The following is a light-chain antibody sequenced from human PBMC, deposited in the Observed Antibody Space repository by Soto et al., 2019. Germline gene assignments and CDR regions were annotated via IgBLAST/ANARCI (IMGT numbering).Light chain of an antibody. CDR1: QSVRSK. Sequence: DIVMTQSPGTLSVSPGARATLSCRASQSVRSKLAWYQQKPGQAPRLLSYDASTRSTGIPAKFSGSGSGTEFTLTISSLQYEYFAVYDCQQYNNWPPITCGQGTRLEIK. CDR2: DAS. J-gene: IGKJ5*01. V-gene: IGKV3-15*01. CDR3: QQYNNWPPIT.